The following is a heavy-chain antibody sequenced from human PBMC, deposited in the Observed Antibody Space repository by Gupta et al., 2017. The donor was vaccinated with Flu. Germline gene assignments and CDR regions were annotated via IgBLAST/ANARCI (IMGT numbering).Heavy chain of an antibody. CDR1: GFTFSSYA. CDR3: AKAPLLYYDSSGYYPL. Sequence: EVQLLESGGCLVQPGGSLRSCCAPSGFTFSSYAMSWVRQAPGKGLEWVSAISGSGGSTYYADSVKGRFTISRDNSKNTLYLQMNSLRAEDTAVYYCAKAPLLYYDSSGYYPLWGQGTLVTVSS. V-gene: IGHV3-23*01. CDR2: ISGSGGST. J-gene: IGHJ4*02. D-gene: IGHD3-22*01.